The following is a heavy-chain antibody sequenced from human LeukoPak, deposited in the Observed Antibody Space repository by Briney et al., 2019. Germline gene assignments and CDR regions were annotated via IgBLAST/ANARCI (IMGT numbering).Heavy chain of an antibody. J-gene: IGHJ4*02. D-gene: IGHD5-18*01. CDR3: ARDFLRRSRGYSYGAPDY. CDR1: GGSISSYY. Sequence: SETLSLTCTVSGGSISSYYWSWIRQPPGKGLEWIGYIYYSGSTNYNPSLKSRVTISVDTSKNQFSLKLSSVTAADTAVYYCARDFLRRSRGYSYGAPDYWGQGTLVTVSS. V-gene: IGHV4-59*12. CDR2: IYYSGST.